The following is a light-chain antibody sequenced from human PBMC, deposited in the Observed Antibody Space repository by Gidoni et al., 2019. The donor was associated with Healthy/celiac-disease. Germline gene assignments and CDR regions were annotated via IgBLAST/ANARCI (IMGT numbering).Light chain of an antibody. Sequence: QSVLPQPPSVSAALGQKVTISSSGSSANIGNNCVTWYQQLPGTAPKLLIYDNNKRPSGIPDRFSGAKSGTSATLGITGLQTGDEADYYCGTWDSSLSAGRVFGGGTKLTVL. CDR3: GTWDSSLSAGRV. CDR1: SANIGNNC. V-gene: IGLV1-51*01. J-gene: IGLJ2*01. CDR2: DNN.